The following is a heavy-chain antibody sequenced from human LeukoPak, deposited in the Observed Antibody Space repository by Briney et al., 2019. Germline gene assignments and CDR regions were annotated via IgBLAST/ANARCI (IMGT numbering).Heavy chain of an antibody. CDR3: ARDRRRDGYPRLVYYYYGMDV. D-gene: IGHD5-24*01. V-gene: IGHV3-33*01. J-gene: IGHJ6*04. CDR1: GFTFSSYG. CDR2: IWYDGSNK. Sequence: PGRSLRLSCAASGFTFSSYGMHWVRQAPGKGLEWVAVIWYDGSNKYYADSVKGRFTISRDNSKNTLYLQVNSLRAEDTAVYYCARDRRRDGYPRLVYYYYGMDVWGKGTTVTVSS.